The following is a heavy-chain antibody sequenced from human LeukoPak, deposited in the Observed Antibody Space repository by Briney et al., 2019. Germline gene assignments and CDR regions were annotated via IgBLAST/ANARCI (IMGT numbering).Heavy chain of an antibody. CDR3: AREGENHGDYDLWGTGWFDP. D-gene: IGHD4-17*01. J-gene: IGHJ5*02. Sequence: PSETLSLTCTVSGDSIRSNNYYWGWIRQPPGKGLEWIGSIYDTGSTFYNPSLKSRVIISVDTSKNQFSLKLSSVTAADTAVYYCAREGENHGDYDLWGTGWFDPWGQGTLVTVSS. CDR2: IYDTGST. CDR1: GDSIRSNNYY. V-gene: IGHV4-39*07.